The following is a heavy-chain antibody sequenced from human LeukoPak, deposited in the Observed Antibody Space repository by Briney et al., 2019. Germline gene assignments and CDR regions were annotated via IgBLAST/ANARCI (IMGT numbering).Heavy chain of an antibody. CDR2: IHTSGSS. CDR1: GGSISDYY. J-gene: IGHJ5*02. Sequence: SETLSLTCTVSGGSISDYYWGWIRQPPGKGLEWIAYIHTSGSSNYNPSLKSRVTASVDTSKNQLSLKVNSVTAADTAVYYCARHAKIAGDTYYRWFDPWGQGTLVTVSS. V-gene: IGHV4-4*09. D-gene: IGHD2-21*02. CDR3: ARHAKIAGDTYYRWFDP.